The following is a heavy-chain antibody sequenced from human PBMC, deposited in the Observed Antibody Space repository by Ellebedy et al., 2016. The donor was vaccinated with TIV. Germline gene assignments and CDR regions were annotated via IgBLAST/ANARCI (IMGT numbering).Heavy chain of an antibody. CDR2: INPNSGGT. D-gene: IGHD1-26*01. CDR1: GYTFTDYY. CDR3: ARDRGSVTFDS. Sequence: AASVKVSCKTSGYTFTDYYIHWARQAPGQGLEWMAWINPNSGGTNYAQKFQGRVTVTRDTSTSTAFLELSRLRSDDTAVYYCARDRGSVTFDSWGQGTLVTVSS. J-gene: IGHJ4*02. V-gene: IGHV1-2*02.